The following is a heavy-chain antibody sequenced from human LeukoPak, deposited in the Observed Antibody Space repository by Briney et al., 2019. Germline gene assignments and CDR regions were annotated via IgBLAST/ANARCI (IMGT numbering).Heavy chain of an antibody. V-gene: IGHV3-23*01. D-gene: IGHD1-26*01. CDR2: SGSGGRT. CDR1: GFTFGSYA. CDR3: AKDGVRGALDAFDI. Sequence: PGGSLGLSCAASGFTFGSYAMNWVRQAPGKGLEWVSTSGSGGRTYYADSVKGRFTISRDNSKNTLYMQMNSLRAEDTAVYYCAKDGVRGALDAFDIWGQGTMVTVSS. J-gene: IGHJ3*02.